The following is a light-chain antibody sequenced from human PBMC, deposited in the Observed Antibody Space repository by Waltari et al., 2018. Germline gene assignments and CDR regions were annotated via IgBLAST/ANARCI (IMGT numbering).Light chain of an antibody. CDR2: KDS. J-gene: IGLJ2*01. Sequence: SYELTQPPSVSVSPGQTARITCSGDALPNQYAYWYQQKPGQAPVVVIYKDSERPSGIPGRFSGSTSGTTVTLAISGVQAEDEADYYCQSTDSSGTSVVFGGWTKLTVL. V-gene: IGLV3-25*03. CDR1: ALPNQY. CDR3: QSTDSSGTSVV.